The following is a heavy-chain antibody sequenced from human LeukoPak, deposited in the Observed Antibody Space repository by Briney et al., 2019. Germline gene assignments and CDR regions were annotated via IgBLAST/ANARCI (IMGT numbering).Heavy chain of an antibody. J-gene: IGHJ4*02. Sequence: ASVKVSCKASGYTFTSYGISWVRQAPGQGLEWMGWISAYNGNTNYAQKLQGRVTMTTDTSTSTAYMELRSLRSEDTAVYYCAADNKYYDFWSGYSNVFDYWGQGTLVTVSS. CDR1: GYTFTSYG. CDR2: ISAYNGNT. CDR3: AADNKYYDFWSGYSNVFDY. V-gene: IGHV1-18*01. D-gene: IGHD3-3*01.